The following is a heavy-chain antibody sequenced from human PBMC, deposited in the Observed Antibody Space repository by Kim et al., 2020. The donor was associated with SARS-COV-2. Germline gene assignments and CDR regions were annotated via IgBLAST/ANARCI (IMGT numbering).Heavy chain of an antibody. CDR2: IYYSGST. D-gene: IGHD6-19*01. CDR1: GGSISSSSYY. J-gene: IGHJ2*01. V-gene: IGHV4-39*01. CDR3: ASSQRLGLLIAGYSSGWPIYFDL. Sequence: SETLSLTCTVSGGSISSSSYYWGWIRQPPGKGLEWIGSIYYSGSTYYNPSLKSRVTISVDTSKNQFSLKLSSVTAADTAVYYCASSQRLGLLIAGYSSGWPIYFDLWGRGTLVTVSS.